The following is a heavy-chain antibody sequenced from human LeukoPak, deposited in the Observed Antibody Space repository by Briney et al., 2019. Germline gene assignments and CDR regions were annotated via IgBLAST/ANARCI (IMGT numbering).Heavy chain of an antibody. CDR3: AKETMIVVVIKPLFDY. CDR2: ISGSGGST. D-gene: IGHD3-22*01. V-gene: IGHV3-23*01. Sequence: QPGGTLRLSCAASGFTFSSYGMSWVRQAPGKGLEWVSAISGSGGSTYYADSVKGRFTISRDNSKNTLYLQMNSLRAEDTAVYYCAKETMIVVVIKPLFDYWGQGTLVTVSS. J-gene: IGHJ4*02. CDR1: GFTFSSYG.